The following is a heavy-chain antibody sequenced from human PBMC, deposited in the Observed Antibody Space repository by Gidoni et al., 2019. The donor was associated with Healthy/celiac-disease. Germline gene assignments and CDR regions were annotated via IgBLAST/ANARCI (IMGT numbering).Heavy chain of an antibody. CDR3: AKDWDSGSRWAPKGPDP. CDR1: GFTFSSYG. Sequence: QVQLVESGGGVVQPGRSLRLSWAASGFTFSSYGMHWVRQAPGTGLEWVAVISYDGSNKYYADSVKGRFTISRDNSKNTLYLQMNSLRAEDTAVYYCAKDWDSGSRWAPKGPDPWGQGTLVTVSS. D-gene: IGHD1-26*01. V-gene: IGHV3-30*18. CDR2: ISYDGSNK. J-gene: IGHJ5*02.